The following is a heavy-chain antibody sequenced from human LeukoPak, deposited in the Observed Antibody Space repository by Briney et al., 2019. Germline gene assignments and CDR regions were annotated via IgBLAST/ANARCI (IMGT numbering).Heavy chain of an antibody. D-gene: IGHD3-16*02. J-gene: IGHJ4*02. V-gene: IGHV3-15*01. Sequence: GGSLRLSCVGYGLGLRNYWMTWVRQVPGKGLEWVGRIKSKVDGETRDYATPVKGRFTISRDDSRNTLYLQMNSLKTEDTAVYYCTKDKPMTGGGVISYWGQGVLVTVSS. CDR2: IKSKVDGETR. CDR1: GLGLRNYW. CDR3: TKDKPMTGGGVISY.